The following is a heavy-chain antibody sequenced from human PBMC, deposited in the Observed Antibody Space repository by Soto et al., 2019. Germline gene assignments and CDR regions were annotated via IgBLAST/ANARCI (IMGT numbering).Heavy chain of an antibody. Sequence: GGSLRLSCAVSEFIFNNAWTNWVRQAPGKGLEWVGRIKRKIESGTTDYAAPVKGRFTVSRDDSKNTVYLQMNSLKTEDTAVYYCTADSTATWDYGMDVWGQGTTVTVS. J-gene: IGHJ6*02. D-gene: IGHD2-21*02. V-gene: IGHV3-15*01. CDR2: IKRKIESGTT. CDR1: EFIFNNAW. CDR3: TADSTATWDYGMDV.